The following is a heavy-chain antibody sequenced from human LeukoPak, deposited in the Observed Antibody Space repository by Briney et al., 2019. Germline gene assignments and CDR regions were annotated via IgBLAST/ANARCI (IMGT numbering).Heavy chain of an antibody. V-gene: IGHV3-30-3*01. J-gene: IGHJ4*02. CDR3: LQAEIDY. D-gene: IGHD1-1*01. CDR2: ISYDGSNK. Sequence: GGSLRLSCAASGFTFSSYAMHWVRQAPGKGLEWVAVISYDGSNKCYADSVKGRFTISRDNSKNTLYLQMNSLRAEDTAVYYCLQAEIDYWGQGTLVTVSS. CDR1: GFTFSSYA.